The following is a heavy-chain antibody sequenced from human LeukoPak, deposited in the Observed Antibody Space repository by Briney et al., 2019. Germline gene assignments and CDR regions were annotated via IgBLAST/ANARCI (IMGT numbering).Heavy chain of an antibody. CDR1: VYTFTCYY. D-gene: IGHD2-2*03. Sequence: ASVNVSFKASVYTFTCYYMHWVRQAPGQGLEWMGWINPNSGGTNYAQKFQGRVTMTRDTSISTAYMELSRLRSDDTAVYYCARISGYCSSTSCDYWGQGTLVTVSS. CDR2: INPNSGGT. J-gene: IGHJ4*02. V-gene: IGHV1-2*02. CDR3: ARISGYCSSTSCDY.